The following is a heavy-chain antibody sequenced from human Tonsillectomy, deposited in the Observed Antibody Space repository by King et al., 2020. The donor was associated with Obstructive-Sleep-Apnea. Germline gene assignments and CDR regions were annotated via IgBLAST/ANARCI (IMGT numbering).Heavy chain of an antibody. CDR1: GGSISSYY. D-gene: IGHD6-19*01. V-gene: IGHV4-59*08. CDR2: IYYSGST. CDR3: ARGGAVAGSVSVAIDY. J-gene: IGHJ4*02. Sequence: VQLQESGPGLVKPSETLSLTCTVSGGSISSYYWSWIRQPPGKGLEWIGYIYYSGSTNYNPSPKSRVTISVDTSKNQFSLKLSSVTAADTAVYYCARGGAVAGSVSVAIDYWGQGTLVTVSS.